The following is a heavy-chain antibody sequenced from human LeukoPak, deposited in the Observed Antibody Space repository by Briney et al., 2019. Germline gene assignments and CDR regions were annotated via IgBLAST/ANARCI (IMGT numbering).Heavy chain of an antibody. CDR3: ARGGGYGDFPYYFDY. Sequence: GASVNVSCKASVYTFTSYGISWVRQAPGQGLEGMGWISAYNGNTNHAQKLQGRVTMTTDTSTTTAFMELWSLRSDASAVYCCARGGGYGDFPYYFDYWGQGTLVTVSS. CDR1: VYTFTSYG. V-gene: IGHV1-18*01. CDR2: ISAYNGNT. D-gene: IGHD4-17*01. J-gene: IGHJ4*02.